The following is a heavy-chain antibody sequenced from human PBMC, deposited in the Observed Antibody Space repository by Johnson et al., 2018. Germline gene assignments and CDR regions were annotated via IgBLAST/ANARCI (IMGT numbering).Heavy chain of an antibody. J-gene: IGHJ6*03. CDR3: AKATKTTVVTPKTPYYYYYYMDV. V-gene: IGHV3-30*18. CDR1: GFTFSSYG. CDR2: ISYDGSNK. Sequence: VQLVESGGGVVQPGRSLRLSCAASGFTFSSYGMHWVRQAPGKGLEWVAVISYDGSNKYYADSVKGRFTISRDNSKNTLYLQMNSLRAEDTAVYYCAKATKTTVVTPKTPYYYYYYMDVWGKGTTVTVSS. D-gene: IGHD4-23*01.